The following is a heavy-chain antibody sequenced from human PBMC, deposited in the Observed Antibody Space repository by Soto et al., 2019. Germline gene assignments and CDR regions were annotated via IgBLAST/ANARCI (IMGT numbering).Heavy chain of an antibody. Sequence: SETLSLTCTVSGGSISSYYWSWIRQPPGKGLEWIGYIYYSGSTNYNPSLKSRVTISVDTSKNQFSLKLSSVTAADTAVYYCATYGSGSYYFDYWGQGTLVTGSS. V-gene: IGHV4-59*01. CDR3: ATYGSGSYYFDY. J-gene: IGHJ4*02. CDR1: GGSISSYY. CDR2: IYYSGST. D-gene: IGHD3-10*01.